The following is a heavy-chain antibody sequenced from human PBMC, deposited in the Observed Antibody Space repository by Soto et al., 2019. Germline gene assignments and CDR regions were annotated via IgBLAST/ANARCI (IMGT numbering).Heavy chain of an antibody. CDR1: GGSISSGTSY. V-gene: IGHV4-31*03. CDR2: IFYSGSF. Sequence: QVQLQESGPGLVKPSQTLSLTCTVSGGSISSGTSYWSWIRQRPGKGLEWIGYIFYSGSFYYTPSLRGRVMILADTSKNQFTVRLSSVTAADTAVYYCARAPDTPSILGVALPYFFDYWGQGALVTVSS. CDR3: ARAPDTPSILGVALPYFFDY. J-gene: IGHJ4*02. D-gene: IGHD3-3*01.